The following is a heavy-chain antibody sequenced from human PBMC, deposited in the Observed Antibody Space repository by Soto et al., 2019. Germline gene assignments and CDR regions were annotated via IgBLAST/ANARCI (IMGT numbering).Heavy chain of an antibody. CDR2: ISGSGGST. D-gene: IGHD6-13*01. CDR3: ARRGPGTYFDY. CDR1: GFTFSSYA. Sequence: GGSLRLSCAASGFTFSSYAMNWVRQAPGKGLEWVSVISGSGGSTHYADSVKGRFTISRDNSKNTLYLQMNSLRAEDTAVYYCARRGPGTYFDYWGQGTLVTVSS. J-gene: IGHJ4*02. V-gene: IGHV3-23*01.